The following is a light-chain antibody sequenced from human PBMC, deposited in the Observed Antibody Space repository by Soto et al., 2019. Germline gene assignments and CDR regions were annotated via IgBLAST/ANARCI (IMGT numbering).Light chain of an antibody. J-gene: IGKJ1*01. CDR1: QSVSSY. CDR3: QQYGDLPPT. V-gene: IGKV3-11*01. CDR2: DAS. Sequence: EIVLTQSAATLSVSSGERATLSWRASQSVSSYLAWYQQKPGQAPRLLIYDASNRATGIPARFSGSGYGTDFNLTISSLETEDFVVYHCQQYGDLPPTFGQGTKVDIK.